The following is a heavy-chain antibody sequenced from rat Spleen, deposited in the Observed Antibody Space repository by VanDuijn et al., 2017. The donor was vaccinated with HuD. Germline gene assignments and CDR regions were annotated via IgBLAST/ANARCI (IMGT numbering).Heavy chain of an antibody. CDR1: GFTFNNYW. V-gene: IGHV5-31*01. D-gene: IGHD1-6*01. CDR2: ITNTGGST. Sequence: EVQLVESDGGLVQPGRSLKLSCVASGFTFNNYWMTWIRQAPGKGLEWVASITNTGGSTYYPDSVRGRFTISRDNAKSTLYLQMNSLRSEDTATYYCARHTTDLYYFDYWGQGVMVTVSS. CDR3: ARHTTDLYYFDY. J-gene: IGHJ2*01.